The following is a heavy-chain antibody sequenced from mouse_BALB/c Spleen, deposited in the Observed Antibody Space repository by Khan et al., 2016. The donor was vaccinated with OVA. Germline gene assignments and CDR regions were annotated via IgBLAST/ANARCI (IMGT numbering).Heavy chain of an antibody. CDR2: IWAGGST. J-gene: IGHJ2*01. D-gene: IGHD1-3*01. CDR3: ARLEDI. V-gene: IGHV2-9*02. Sequence: QVQLKQSGPGLVAPSQSLSITCTVSGFSLTSYGVHWVRQPPGKGLEWLGVIWAGGSTNYNSALMSSLSISKDNSKRQVLVKMNSLKTDDTAMYYCARLEDIWGQGTTLTVSS. CDR1: GFSLTSYG.